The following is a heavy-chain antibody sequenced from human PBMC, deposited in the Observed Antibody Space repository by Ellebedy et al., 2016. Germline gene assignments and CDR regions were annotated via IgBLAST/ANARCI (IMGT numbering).Heavy chain of an antibody. CDR1: GLTVRSFF. V-gene: IGHV3-23*01. Sequence: LSLTCXPSGLTVRSFFMGWVRQAPGKGLEWVSTMRGDGAKTHLADSVKGRFTMSRDIPKNTVYLQMNRLRAEDTAVYYCRQGHYANYWGQGTLVTVSS. D-gene: IGHD4-17*01. J-gene: IGHJ4*02. CDR3: RQGHYANY. CDR2: MRGDGAKT.